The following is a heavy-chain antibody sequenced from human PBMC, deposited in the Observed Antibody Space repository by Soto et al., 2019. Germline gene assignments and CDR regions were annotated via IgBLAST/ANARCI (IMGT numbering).Heavy chain of an antibody. J-gene: IGHJ3*02. D-gene: IGHD2-15*01. CDR3: ARDREYCSGGSCSLGAFDI. V-gene: IGHV4-59*12. CDR2: IYYSGST. Sequence: NPSETLSLTCTVSGGSISSYYWSWIRQPPGKGLEWIGYIYYSGSTYYNPSLKSRVTISVDTSKNQFSLKLSSVTAADTAVYYCARDREYCSGGSCSLGAFDIWGQGTMVTVSS. CDR1: GGSISSYY.